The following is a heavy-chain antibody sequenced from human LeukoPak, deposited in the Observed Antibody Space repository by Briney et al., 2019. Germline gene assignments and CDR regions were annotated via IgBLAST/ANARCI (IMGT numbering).Heavy chain of an antibody. J-gene: IGHJ3*02. CDR1: GFTFSSYS. CDR3: ARPYYDSSGYYYWGNAFDI. V-gene: IGHV3-48*01. CDR2: ISSSSSTI. Sequence: GGSLRLSCAASGFTFSSYSMNWVRQAPGKGLEWLSYISSSSSTIYYADSVKGRFTISRDDAKNSLYLQMNSLRAEDTAVYYCARPYYDSSGYYYWGNAFDIWGQGTMVTVSS. D-gene: IGHD3-22*01.